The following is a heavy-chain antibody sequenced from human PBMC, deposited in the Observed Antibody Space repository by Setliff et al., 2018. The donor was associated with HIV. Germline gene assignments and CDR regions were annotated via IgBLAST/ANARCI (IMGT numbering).Heavy chain of an antibody. D-gene: IGHD1-26*01. V-gene: IGHV4-34*01. CDR1: GGSISGYN. CDR2: INHSGNT. J-gene: IGHJ6*02. Sequence: SETLSLTCAVYGGSISGYNWSWIRQSPGKGLQWIGEINHSGNTNYNPSLGSRVSMSVDTSKNQFSLKLSSVTAADTAVYYCARDSELGLNYHYGMDVWGQGTTVTVSS. CDR3: ARDSELGLNYHYGMDV.